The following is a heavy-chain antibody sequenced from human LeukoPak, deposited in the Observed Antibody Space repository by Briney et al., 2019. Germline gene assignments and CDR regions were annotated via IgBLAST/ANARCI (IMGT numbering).Heavy chain of an antibody. V-gene: IGHV3-23*01. CDR2: ISGSGGST. CDR3: AKDRGYYDSSGLPEYYFDY. D-gene: IGHD3-22*01. J-gene: IGHJ4*02. CDR1: GFTFSSYA. Sequence: GRSLRLSCAASGFTFSSYAMSWVRQAPGEGLEWVSAISGSGGSTYYADSVKGRFTISRDNSKNTLYLQMNSLRAEDTAVYYCAKDRGYYDSSGLPEYYFDYWGQGTLVTVSS.